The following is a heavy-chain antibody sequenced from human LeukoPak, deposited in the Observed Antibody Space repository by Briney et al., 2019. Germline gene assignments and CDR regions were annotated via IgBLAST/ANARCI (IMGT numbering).Heavy chain of an antibody. J-gene: IGHJ5*02. V-gene: IGHV4-34*01. Sequence: SETLSLTCAVYIDSFSNYHWNWIRQTPAKGMEWIGEVNESGGTNISPSLSSRVILSVDTSKNQFSLKLISVTVADTAIYYCARGQGATVPQVGKNWFAPWGQGTRVTVSS. D-gene: IGHD1-26*01. CDR2: VNESGGT. CDR3: ARGQGATVPQVGKNWFAP. CDR1: IDSFSNYH.